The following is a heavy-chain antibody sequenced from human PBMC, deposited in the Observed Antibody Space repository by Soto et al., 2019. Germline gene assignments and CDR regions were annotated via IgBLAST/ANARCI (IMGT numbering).Heavy chain of an antibody. J-gene: IGHJ4*02. D-gene: IGHD1-26*01. Sequence: QVQLQESGPGLVKPSQTLSLTCTVSGGSISSGGYYWSWIRQHPGKGLEWIGYIYYSGSTYYNPSLKSRVTISVDTSKNQFPLKLSSVTAADTAVYYCARRTTPDHYYFDYWGQGTLVTVSS. V-gene: IGHV4-31*03. CDR2: IYYSGST. CDR1: GGSISSGGYY. CDR3: ARRTTPDHYYFDY.